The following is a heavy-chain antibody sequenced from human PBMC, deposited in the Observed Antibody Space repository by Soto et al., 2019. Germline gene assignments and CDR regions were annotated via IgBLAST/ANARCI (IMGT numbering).Heavy chain of an antibody. CDR3: AKDTEPRAVLRFLEWSPQGGFDI. Sequence: GGSLRLSCAASGFAFDDYAMHWVRQAPGKGLEWVSGISWNSGSIGYADSVKGRFTISRDNAKNSLYLQMNSLRAEDTALYYCAKDTEPRAVLRFLEWSPQGGFDIWGQGTMVTVS. D-gene: IGHD3-3*01. CDR1: GFAFDDYA. J-gene: IGHJ3*02. CDR2: ISWNSGSI. V-gene: IGHV3-9*01.